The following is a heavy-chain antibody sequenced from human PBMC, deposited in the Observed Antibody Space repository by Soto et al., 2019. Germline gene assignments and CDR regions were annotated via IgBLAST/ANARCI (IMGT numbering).Heavy chain of an antibody. V-gene: IGHV3-21*01. CDR3: AREARDSSGWVYDY. Sequence: EVQLVESGGGLVKPGGSLRLSCAASGFTFSSYSMNWVRQAPGKGLEWVSSISSSSSYIYYADSVKGRFTISRDNPKNSRYLEMNSLGAEDTAVYYCAREARDSSGWVYDYWGQGTLVTVSS. CDR2: ISSSSSYI. CDR1: GFTFSSYS. D-gene: IGHD6-19*01. J-gene: IGHJ4*02.